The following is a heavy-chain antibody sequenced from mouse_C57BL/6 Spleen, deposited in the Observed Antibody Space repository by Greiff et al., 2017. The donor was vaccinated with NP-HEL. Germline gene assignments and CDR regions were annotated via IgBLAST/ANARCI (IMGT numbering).Heavy chain of an antibody. J-gene: IGHJ1*03. D-gene: IGHD1-1*01. V-gene: IGHV1-69*01. CDR2: IDPSDSYT. Sequence: QVQLQQPGAELVMPGASVKLSCKASGYTFTGYWMHWVKQRPGQGLEWIGEIDPSDSYTNYNQKFKGKSTLTVDKSSSTAYMQLSSLTSEDSAVYYCARITTVVAKDWYFDVWGTGTTVTVSS. CDR3: ARITTVVAKDWYFDV. CDR1: GYTFTGYW.